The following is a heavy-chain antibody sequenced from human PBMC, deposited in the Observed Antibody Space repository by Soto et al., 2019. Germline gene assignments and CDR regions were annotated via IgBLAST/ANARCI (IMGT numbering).Heavy chain of an antibody. CDR2: INHSGNT. V-gene: IGHV4-34*01. Sequence: QVQLQQWGAGLLKPSETLSLTCAVYGGSLSGYYWSWIRQPPGKALEWIGEINHSGNTNYNPSLNSRVTISVDTSKNQLFLNLSSVTAADTAMYFCATHHVRGRTIAGAAEFWGQGTLVTVSS. D-gene: IGHD1-26*01. J-gene: IGHJ4*02. CDR1: GGSLSGYY. CDR3: ATHHVRGRTIAGAAEF.